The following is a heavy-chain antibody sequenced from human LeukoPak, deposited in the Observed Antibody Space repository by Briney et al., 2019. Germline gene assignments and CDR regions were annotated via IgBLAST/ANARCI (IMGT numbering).Heavy chain of an antibody. Sequence: PGGSLKLSCAASGFTFSGSAMHRVRQASGKGLEWVGRIGSKANSYATAYAASVKGRFTISRDDSKNTAYLQMNSLKTEDTAVYYCTRRNDGGYAYWGQGTLVTVSS. J-gene: IGHJ4*02. CDR1: GFTFSGSA. D-gene: IGHD1-1*01. CDR2: IGSKANSYAT. V-gene: IGHV3-73*01. CDR3: TRRNDGGYAY.